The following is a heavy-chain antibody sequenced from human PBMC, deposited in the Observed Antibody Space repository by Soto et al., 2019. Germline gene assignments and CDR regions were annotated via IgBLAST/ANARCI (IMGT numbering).Heavy chain of an antibody. V-gene: IGHV3-74*01. D-gene: IGHD6-19*01. CDR2: IASDGSST. Sequence: EVQLVESGGGLVQPGGSLRLSCAASGFTFSSYWMHWVRQAPGKGLVWVSRIASDGSSTTYADSVKGRFTISRDNAKNTLYLQMTSLRAEDTAVYYCAIAVAGTVFDYWGQGTLVTVSS. CDR1: GFTFSSYW. CDR3: AIAVAGTVFDY. J-gene: IGHJ4*02.